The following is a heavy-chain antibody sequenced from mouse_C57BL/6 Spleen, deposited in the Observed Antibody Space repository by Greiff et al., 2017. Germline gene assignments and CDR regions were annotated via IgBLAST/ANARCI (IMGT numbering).Heavy chain of an antibody. J-gene: IGHJ3*01. CDR3: ARAEYGNLFSY. CDR1: GYTFTSYW. D-gene: IGHD2-10*02. V-gene: IGHV1-52*01. Sequence: QVQLKQPGAELVRPGSSVKMSCKASGYTFTSYWMHWVKQRPIQGLEWIGNIDPSDSETHYNHKFKDKATLTVDKSSSTAYMQLSSLTSEDSAVYYCARAEYGNLFSYWGHGTLVTVSA. CDR2: IDPSDSET.